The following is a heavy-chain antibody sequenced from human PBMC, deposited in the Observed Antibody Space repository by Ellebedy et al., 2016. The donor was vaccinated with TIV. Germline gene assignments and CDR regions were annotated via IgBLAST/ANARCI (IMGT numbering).Heavy chain of an antibody. CDR1: GFEFSDYW. J-gene: IGHJ4*02. D-gene: IGHD2-15*01. CDR3: ARHLGPSRDYATYGAGF. V-gene: IGHV5-51*01. Sequence: GESLKISCQGSGFEFSDYWIGWVRQMPGKGLELVGIIYTGDAETKYSPSFRGHVTISVDKSFSSTYLNWNSLQASDTAVYYCARHLGPSRDYATYGAGFWGQGTLVTVSS. CDR2: IYTGDAET.